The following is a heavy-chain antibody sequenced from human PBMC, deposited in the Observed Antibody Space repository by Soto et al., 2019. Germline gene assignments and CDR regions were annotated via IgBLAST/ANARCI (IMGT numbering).Heavy chain of an antibody. CDR2: IFWNDDE. CDR1: GFSLSSSEVG. Sequence: QITLKESGPTLVKPTQTLTLTCTFSGFSLSSSEVGVGGIRQPPGKALEWLALIFWNDDERYNPSLKSRLTITKDIAKNQVVLTMTNMDPVDTATYCCAHSRVFDWFDPWGQGTLVTVSS. J-gene: IGHJ5*02. V-gene: IGHV2-5*01. D-gene: IGHD6-13*01. CDR3: AHSRVFDWFDP.